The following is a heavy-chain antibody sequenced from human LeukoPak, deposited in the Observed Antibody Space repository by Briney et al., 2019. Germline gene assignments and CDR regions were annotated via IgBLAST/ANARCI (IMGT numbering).Heavy chain of an antibody. CDR1: GFTFIRFP. Sequence: PGGSLRLSCAASGFTFIRFPMTWVRQAPGKGLEWISLISGSGNTIYYADSAKGRFTISRDNAKNSLYLQMNSLRAEDMALYYCAKGSGSYFNSYMDVWGKGTTVTVSS. CDR2: ISGSGNTI. J-gene: IGHJ6*03. CDR3: AKGSGSYFNSYMDV. D-gene: IGHD1-26*01. V-gene: IGHV3-48*04.